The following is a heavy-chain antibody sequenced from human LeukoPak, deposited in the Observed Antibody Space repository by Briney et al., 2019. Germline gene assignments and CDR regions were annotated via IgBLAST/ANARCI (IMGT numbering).Heavy chain of an antibody. CDR3: ARGGPLAARTPLDY. D-gene: IGHD2-15*01. CDR1: GFTFSSYS. J-gene: IGHJ4*02. CDR2: ISSSSSYI. V-gene: IGHV3-21*01. Sequence: GGSLRLSCAASGFTFSSYSMNWVRQAPGKGLEWVSSISSSSSYIYYADSVKGRFTISRDNAKNSLYLQMNSLRAEDTAVYYCARGGPLAARTPLDYWGQGTLVTVSS.